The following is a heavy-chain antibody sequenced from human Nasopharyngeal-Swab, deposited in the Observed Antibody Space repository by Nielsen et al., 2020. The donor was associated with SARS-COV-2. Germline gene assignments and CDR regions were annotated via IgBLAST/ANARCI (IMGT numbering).Heavy chain of an antibody. Sequence: GGSLRLSCAASGFIFSDYSMNWVRQAPGKGLEWISYIRGSNDIYYADSVKGRFTISRDHAKNSLYLQMSSLRVEDTAVYYCVRGSSWAFDSWGQGTLVTVSS. CDR2: IRGSNDI. D-gene: IGHD7-27*01. V-gene: IGHV3-69-1*01. CDR1: GFIFSDYS. J-gene: IGHJ4*02. CDR3: VRGSSWAFDS.